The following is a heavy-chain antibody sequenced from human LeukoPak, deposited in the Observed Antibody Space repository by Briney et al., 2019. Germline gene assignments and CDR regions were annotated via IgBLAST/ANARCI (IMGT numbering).Heavy chain of an antibody. CDR2: ISGGGGTT. V-gene: IGHV3-23*01. CDR3: ARVQYNILTGDNNPGDY. D-gene: IGHD3-9*01. CDR1: GFTFSISW. Sequence: PGGSLRLSCVASGFTFSISWVTWVRQAPGKGLEWVSAISGGGGTTYYADSVKGRLTISRDNSKNTLYLQMNSLRAEDTAVYYCARVQYNILTGDNNPGDYWGQGTLVTVST. J-gene: IGHJ4*02.